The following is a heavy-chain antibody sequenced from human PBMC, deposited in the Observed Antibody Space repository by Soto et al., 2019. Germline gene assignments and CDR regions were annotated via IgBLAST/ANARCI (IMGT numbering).Heavy chain of an antibody. CDR2: IRVGGGDT. J-gene: IGHJ5*02. CDR3: AKCSVGTVRTSGWCNWFDP. CDR1: GFTFSSPA. V-gene: IGHV3-23*01. D-gene: IGHD6-19*01. Sequence: EVRLLESGGGLAQPGGSRRLSCAASGFTFSSPAMNWVRQAPGKGLEWVSSIRVGGGDTFYADSVRGRFTVSRDICRNHLYLQMNSLRAEDTAIYYCAKCSVGTVRTSGWCNWFDPWGQGTLVTVSS.